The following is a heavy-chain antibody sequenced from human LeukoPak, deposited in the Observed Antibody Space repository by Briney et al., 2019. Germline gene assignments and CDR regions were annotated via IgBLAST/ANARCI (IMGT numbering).Heavy chain of an antibody. Sequence: GGSLRLSCAASRFTFSGYSMNRGRQAPGKGLEWVSIISSDSSHIYDTDSAKGRFTISRDNAKNSLYLQMNSLRPEDTAVYYCVRGATAVTRHLDYWGQGTLVTVSS. CDR2: ISSDSSHI. CDR3: VRGATAVTRHLDY. CDR1: RFTFSGYS. J-gene: IGHJ4*02. D-gene: IGHD4-23*01. V-gene: IGHV3-21*01.